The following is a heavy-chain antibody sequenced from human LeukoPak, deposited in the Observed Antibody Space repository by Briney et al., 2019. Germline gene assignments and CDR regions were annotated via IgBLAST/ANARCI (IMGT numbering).Heavy chain of an antibody. D-gene: IGHD6-19*01. CDR1: GFTFSSYS. CDR3: ARSVEGSFDY. Sequence: GGSLRLSCAASGFTFSSYSINWVRQAPGKGLEWVSYISSSSSTIYYADSVEGRFTISRDNAKNSAYLQLNSLRVEDTAMYYCARSVEGSFDYWGQGTLVTVSS. V-gene: IGHV3-48*01. CDR2: ISSSSSTI. J-gene: IGHJ4*02.